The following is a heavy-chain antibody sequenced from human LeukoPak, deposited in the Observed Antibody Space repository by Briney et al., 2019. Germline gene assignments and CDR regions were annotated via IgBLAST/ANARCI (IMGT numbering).Heavy chain of an antibody. CDR1: GGSISSRSYY. Sequence: SETLSLTCSVSGGSISSRSYYWGWIRQPPGKGLEWIGSMYYSGSTDYNPSLKSRVTISVDTSKNQFSLKLNSVTAADTAVYYCARAQLAYYFDYWGQGTLVTVSS. J-gene: IGHJ4*02. V-gene: IGHV4-39*01. CDR3: ARAQLAYYFDY. D-gene: IGHD6-13*01. CDR2: MYYSGST.